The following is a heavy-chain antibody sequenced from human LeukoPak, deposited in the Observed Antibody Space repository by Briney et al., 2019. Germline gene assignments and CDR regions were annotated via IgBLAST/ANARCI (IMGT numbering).Heavy chain of an antibody. V-gene: IGHV1-8*01. D-gene: IGHD3-3*01. CDR3: ARGPVTHYDFWSGYSRNYYYGMDV. Sequence: ASVKVSCKASGYTFTSYDINWVRQATGQGLEWMGWMNPNSGNTGYAQKFQGRVTMTRNTSISTAYMELSSLRSEDTAVYYCARGPVTHYDFWSGYSRNYYYGMDVWGQGTTVTVSS. CDR1: GYTFTSYD. J-gene: IGHJ6*02. CDR2: MNPNSGNT.